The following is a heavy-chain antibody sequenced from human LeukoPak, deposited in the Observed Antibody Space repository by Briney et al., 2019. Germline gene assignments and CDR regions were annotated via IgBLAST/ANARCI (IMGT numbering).Heavy chain of an antibody. V-gene: IGHV4-61*02. J-gene: IGHJ3*02. D-gene: IGHD1-26*01. CDR2: IYTSGTT. CDR1: GGSISSGSYY. CDR3: ARDQSYGFDDAFDM. Sequence: SETLSLTCTVSGGSISSGSYYWSWIRQPAGKGLEWIGRIYTSGTTNYNPSLKSRVTISIDTSKNQFSLKLNSMTAADTAVYNCARDQSYGFDDAFDMWGQGTTVTVSS.